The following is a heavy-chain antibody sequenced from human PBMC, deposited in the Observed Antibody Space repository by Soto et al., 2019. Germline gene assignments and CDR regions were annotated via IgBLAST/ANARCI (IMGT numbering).Heavy chain of an antibody. Sequence: QVQLVQSGAEVKKPGSSVKVSCKASGGTFSSYAISWVRQAPGQGLEWMGGIIPIFGTANYAQKFQGRVTSTADESTITAYMELSSLRSEDTAVYYCARGQYQLLTGDYYYYGMDVWGQGTTVTVSS. D-gene: IGHD2-2*01. CDR3: ARGQYQLLTGDYYYYGMDV. CDR2: IIPIFGTA. J-gene: IGHJ6*02. CDR1: GGTFSSYA. V-gene: IGHV1-69*01.